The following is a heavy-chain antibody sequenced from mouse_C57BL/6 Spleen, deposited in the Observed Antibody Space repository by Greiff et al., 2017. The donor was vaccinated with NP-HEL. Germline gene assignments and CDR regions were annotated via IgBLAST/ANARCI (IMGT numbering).Heavy chain of an antibody. CDR2: IYPGDGDT. CDR1: GYAFSSSW. J-gene: IGHJ2*01. CDR3: AREYIYYGNPYFDY. Sequence: QVQLKQSGPELVKPGASVKISCKASGYAFSSSWMNWVKQRPGKGLEWIGRIYPGDGDTNYNGKFKGKATLTADKSSSTAYMQLSSLTSEDSAVYFCAREYIYYGNPYFDYWGQGTTLTVSS. D-gene: IGHD2-1*01. V-gene: IGHV1-82*01.